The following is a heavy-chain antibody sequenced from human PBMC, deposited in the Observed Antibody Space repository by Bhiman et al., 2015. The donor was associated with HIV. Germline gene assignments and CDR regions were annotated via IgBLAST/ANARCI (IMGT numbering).Heavy chain of an antibody. CDR1: GFTFSSYS. CDR2: ISSSGTYI. J-gene: IGHJ3*02. D-gene: IGHD1-7*01. V-gene: IGHV3-21*01. Sequence: VQLVESGGGVVQSGRSLRLSCAASGFTFSSYSMNWVRQAPGKGLQWVSSISSSGTYIYYGDSMKGRFTISRDNAKNSLYLQMNSLRAEDTAVYYCARSNYLGAYDIWGQGTMVTVSS. CDR3: ARSNYLGAYDI.